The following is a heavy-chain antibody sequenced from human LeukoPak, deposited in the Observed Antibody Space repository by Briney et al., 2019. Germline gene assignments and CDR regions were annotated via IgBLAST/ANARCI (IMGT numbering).Heavy chain of an antibody. V-gene: IGHV3-30*02. CDR1: GFTFSAYG. CDR2: IRYDGSNK. D-gene: IGHD3-22*01. CDR3: ATVVMYYDSSGYYQYYFDY. J-gene: IGHJ4*02. Sequence: SGGSLRLSCAASGFTFSAYGMHWVRQAPGKGLEWVAFIRYDGSNKYYADSVKGRFTISRDNSKNTLYLQMNSLRAEDTAVYYCATVVMYYDSSGYYQYYFDYWGQGTLVTVSS.